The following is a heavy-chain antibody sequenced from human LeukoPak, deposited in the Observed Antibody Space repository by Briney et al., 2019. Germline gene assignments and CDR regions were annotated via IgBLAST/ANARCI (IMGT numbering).Heavy chain of an antibody. D-gene: IGHD2-15*01. CDR3: TSRYCSGGSCWRDY. CDR1: GFTFSSYG. J-gene: IGHJ4*02. V-gene: IGHV3-74*01. CDR2: INIDGSST. Sequence: GGSLRLSCAASGFTFSSYGMHWVRQAPGKGLVWVSRINIDGSSTAYADSVKGRFTISRDNAKNTLYLQMNSLRVEDTAVYFCTSRYCSGGSCWRDYWGQGTLVTVSS.